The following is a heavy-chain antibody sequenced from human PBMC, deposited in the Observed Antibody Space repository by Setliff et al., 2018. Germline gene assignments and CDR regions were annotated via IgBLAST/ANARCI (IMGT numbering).Heavy chain of an antibody. V-gene: IGHV3-15*01. Sequence: SCAASGFTFSSDPMNWVRQAPGKGLEWLSNIRNDGGTTDYAAPVKGRFTISRDDSKNTLYLQMNSLKTEDTAVYYCTTDQVVVVDYWGQGTLVTVSS. CDR1: GFTFSSDP. CDR2: IRNDGGTT. CDR3: TTDQVVVVDY. J-gene: IGHJ4*02. D-gene: IGHD3-22*01.